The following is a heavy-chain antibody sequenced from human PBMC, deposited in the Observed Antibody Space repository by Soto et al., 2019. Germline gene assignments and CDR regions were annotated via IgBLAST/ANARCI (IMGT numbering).Heavy chain of an antibody. V-gene: IGHV4-59*01. J-gene: IGHJ4*02. D-gene: IGHD3-3*01. CDR1: GGSISTYY. CDR2: IYYIGST. Sequence: PSETLSLTCTVSGGSISTYYWNWIRQPPGKGLEWIGYIYYIGSTNYNPFLKSRVTISLDTSKNHFSLKLRSVTAADTAVYYCARGSLFGVVTRAPFDYWGQGTLVTVSS. CDR3: ARGSLFGVVTRAPFDY.